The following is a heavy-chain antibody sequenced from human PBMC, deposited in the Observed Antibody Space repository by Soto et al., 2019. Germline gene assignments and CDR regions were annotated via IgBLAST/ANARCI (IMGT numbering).Heavy chain of an antibody. D-gene: IGHD3-16*02. Sequence: ASVKVSCKASGYTFTSYDINWVRQATGQGLEWMGWMNPNSGNTGYAQKFQGRVTMTRNTSISTAYMELSSLRSEDTAVYYCAGSALTFFYFILGFYRYTGSNYLLYYSAQRTLVPVSS. CDR1: GYTFTSYD. V-gene: IGHV1-8*01. CDR3: AGSALTFFYFILGFYRYTGSNYLLYY. J-gene: IGHJ4*01. CDR2: MNPNSGNT.